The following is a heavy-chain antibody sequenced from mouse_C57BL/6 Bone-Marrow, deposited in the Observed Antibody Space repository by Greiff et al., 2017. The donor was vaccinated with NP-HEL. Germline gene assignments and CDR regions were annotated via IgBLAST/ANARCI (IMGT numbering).Heavy chain of an antibody. V-gene: IGHV5-4*01. Sequence: EVQGVESGGGLVKPGGSLKLSCAASGFTFSSYAMSWVRQTPEKRLEWVATISDGGSYTYYPDNVKGRFTISRDNAKNNLYLQMSHLKSEDTAMYYCARDTYYYGSSYVFAYWGQGTLVTVSA. CDR1: GFTFSSYA. CDR2: ISDGGSYT. D-gene: IGHD1-1*01. CDR3: ARDTYYYGSSYVFAY. J-gene: IGHJ3*01.